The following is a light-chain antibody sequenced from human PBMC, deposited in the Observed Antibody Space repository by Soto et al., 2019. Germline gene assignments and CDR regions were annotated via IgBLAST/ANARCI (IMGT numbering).Light chain of an antibody. CDR3: QQYDSYSGT. CDR1: QSVSNNY. J-gene: IGKJ1*01. Sequence: IVLKQFPGTPSPSSGGKGTPSCKASQSVSNNYLAWYQQKPGQAPRLLIYGASNRATGIPDRFSGSGSGTDFTLTISSLQPDDFATYYCQQYDSYSGTFGQGTKVDIK. CDR2: GAS. V-gene: IGKV3-20*01.